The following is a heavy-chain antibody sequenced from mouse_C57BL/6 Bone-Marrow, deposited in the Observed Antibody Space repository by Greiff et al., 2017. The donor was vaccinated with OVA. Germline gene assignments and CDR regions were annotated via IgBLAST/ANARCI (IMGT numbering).Heavy chain of an antibody. J-gene: IGHJ3*01. CDR1: GFTFSSYA. CDR3: ARAGPYAY. V-gene: IGHV5-4*01. CDR2: ISDGGSYT. D-gene: IGHD3-3*01. Sequence: EVQVVESGGGLVKPGGSLKLSCAASGFTFSSYAMSWVRQTPEKRLEWVATISDGGSYTYYPDNVKGRFTISRDNAKNNLYLQMSHLKSEDTAMYYCARAGPYAYWGQGTLVTVSA.